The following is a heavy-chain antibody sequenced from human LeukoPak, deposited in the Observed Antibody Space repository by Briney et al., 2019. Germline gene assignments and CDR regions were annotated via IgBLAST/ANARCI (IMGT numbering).Heavy chain of an antibody. D-gene: IGHD2-15*01. V-gene: IGHV4-39*07. CDR3: ARSTIRYCSGGSCYSARGSWFDP. Sequence: SETLSLTCTVSGGSISSSSYYWGWIRQPPGKGLEWIGSIYYSGSTYYNPSLKSRVTISVDTSKNQFSLKLSSVTAADTAVYYCARSTIRYCSGGSCYSARGSWFDPWGQGTLVTVSS. CDR2: IYYSGST. J-gene: IGHJ5*02. CDR1: GGSISSSSYY.